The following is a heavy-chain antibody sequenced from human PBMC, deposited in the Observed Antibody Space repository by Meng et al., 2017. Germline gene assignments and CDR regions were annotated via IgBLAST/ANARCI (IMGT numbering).Heavy chain of an antibody. Sequence: QATLVQSGAEVKKRGSSVKVSWKASGGTFSSDAICWGRQAPGQGLEWMGGFIPIFGTANYAQKFQGRVTITADESTSTAYMELSSLRSEDTAVYYCATGSGSYPLVKYWGQGTLVTVSS. V-gene: IGHV1-69*01. CDR2: FIPIFGTA. J-gene: IGHJ4*02. CDR1: GGTFSSDA. CDR3: ATGSGSYPLVKY. D-gene: IGHD3-10*01.